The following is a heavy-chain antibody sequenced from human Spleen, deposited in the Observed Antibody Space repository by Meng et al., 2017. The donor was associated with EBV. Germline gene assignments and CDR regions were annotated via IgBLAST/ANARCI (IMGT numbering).Heavy chain of an antibody. CDR3: ALWFREHFDY. CDR2: ISSGGNT. CDR1: GFTFSNSA. J-gene: IGHJ4*02. Sequence: EVQLVASGGGLVQPGRSLRLSCAASGFTFSNSAMSGVRQAPGKGLEWVSTISSGGNTHYADSVQGRFAISRDNSKDTLYLHMSNLRAEDTALYYCALWFREHFDYWGKGNLVAVS. V-gene: IGHV3-23*04. D-gene: IGHD3-10*01.